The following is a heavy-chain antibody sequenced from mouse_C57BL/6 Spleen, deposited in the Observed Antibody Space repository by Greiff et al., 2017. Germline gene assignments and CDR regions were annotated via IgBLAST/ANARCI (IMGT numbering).Heavy chain of an antibody. Sequence: QVQLQQSGAELVKPGASVKLSCKASGYTFTEYTIHWVKQRSGKGLEWIGWFYPGSGSIKYNEKFKDKSTLTADKSSSTVYMELSRLTSEDSADYFSASHEAYDSNYYYFDYCGQGTTLTVSS. V-gene: IGHV1-62-2*01. CDR2: FYPGSGSI. J-gene: IGHJ2*01. CDR1: GYTFTEYT. D-gene: IGHD2-5*01. CDR3: ASHEAYDSNYYYFDY.